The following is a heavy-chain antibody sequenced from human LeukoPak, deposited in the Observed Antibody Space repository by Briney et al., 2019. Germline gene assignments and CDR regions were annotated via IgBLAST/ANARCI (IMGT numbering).Heavy chain of an antibody. Sequence: PSETLSLTCAVSGGSISSTNWWSWVRQPPGKGLEWIGEIYHSGSTNYNPSLKSRVTISVDKSKNQFSLKLSSVTAADTAVYYCARLITMVRGVIINAPNWFDPWGQGTLVTVSS. V-gene: IGHV4-4*02. D-gene: IGHD3-10*01. CDR2: IYHSGST. CDR1: GGSISSTNW. J-gene: IGHJ5*02. CDR3: ARLITMVRGVIINAPNWFDP.